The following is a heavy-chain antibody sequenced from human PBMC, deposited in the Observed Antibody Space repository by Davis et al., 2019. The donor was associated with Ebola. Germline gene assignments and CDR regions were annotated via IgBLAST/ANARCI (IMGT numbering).Heavy chain of an antibody. CDR3: ARFKGGGIPFGMDV. CDR1: GASLSPYY. V-gene: IGHV4-59*01. Sequence: SETLSLTCTVSGASLSPYYWTWIRQTPGKGLEWIGYVYHSGSTNYNPSLKSRVTVSVDTSKKQFSLKMTSVPAADTAVYYRARFKGGGIPFGMDVWGQGTTVTVSS. CDR2: VYHSGST. D-gene: IGHD3-16*01. J-gene: IGHJ6*02.